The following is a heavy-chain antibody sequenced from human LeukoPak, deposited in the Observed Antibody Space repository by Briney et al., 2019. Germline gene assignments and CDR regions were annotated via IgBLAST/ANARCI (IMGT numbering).Heavy chain of an antibody. CDR3: ARDISGSYSSDAFDI. CDR1: GFTFSSYY. V-gene: IGHV3-7*04. Sequence: GGSLRLSCVGSGFTFSSYYMSWVRQAPGKGLEWVANIKQDGSEKYYVDSVKGRFTISRDNAKNSLYLQMNSLRAEDTAVYYCARDISGSYSSDAFDIWGQGTMVTVSS. CDR2: IKQDGSEK. J-gene: IGHJ3*02. D-gene: IGHD1-26*01.